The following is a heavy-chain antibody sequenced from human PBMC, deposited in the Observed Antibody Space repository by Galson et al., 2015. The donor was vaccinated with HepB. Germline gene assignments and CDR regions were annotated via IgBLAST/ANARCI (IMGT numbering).Heavy chain of an antibody. CDR1: GFTFSSYW. D-gene: IGHD6-13*01. J-gene: IGHJ4*02. CDR3: ARDSSSWASPYDY. V-gene: IGHV3-7*03. Sequence: SLRLSCAASGFTFSSYWMSWVRQAPGKGLEWVASIKQDGSEKYYVDSVKGRFTISRDNAKNSLYLQMNSLRAEDTAVYYCARDSSSWASPYDYWGQGTLVTVSS. CDR2: IKQDGSEK.